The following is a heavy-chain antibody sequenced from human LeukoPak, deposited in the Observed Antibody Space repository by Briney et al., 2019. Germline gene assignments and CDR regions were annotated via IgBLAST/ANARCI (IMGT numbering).Heavy chain of an antibody. D-gene: IGHD2-8*01. CDR3: ARGPTNGQAFDY. V-gene: IGHV3-48*03. CDR2: ISSSGSTI. CDR1: GFTFSSYE. Sequence: GGSLRLSCAASGFTFSSYEMNWVRQAPGKGLEWVSYISSSGSTIYYADSVRGRFTISRDNAKNSVYLQMDSLRAEDTAVYYCARGPTNGQAFDYWGQGTLVSVSS. J-gene: IGHJ4*02.